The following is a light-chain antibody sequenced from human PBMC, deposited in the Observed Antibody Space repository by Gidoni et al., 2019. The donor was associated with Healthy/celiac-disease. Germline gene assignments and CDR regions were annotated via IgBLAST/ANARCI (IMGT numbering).Light chain of an antibody. J-gene: IGLJ2*01. CDR2: EGS. CDR3: CSYAGSLV. V-gene: IGLV2-23*01. CDR1: SSDGGSYNL. Sequence: QSALTPPASVAGSPGQAINISCTGTSSDGGSYNLVSWYQQHPGKAPKLMIYEGSKRPSGVSNRFSGSKSGNTASLTNSGLQAEDEADYYCCSYAGSLVFGGGTKLTVL.